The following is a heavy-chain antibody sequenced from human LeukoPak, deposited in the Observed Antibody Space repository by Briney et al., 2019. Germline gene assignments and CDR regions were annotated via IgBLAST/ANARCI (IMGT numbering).Heavy chain of an antibody. CDR2: ISGSSSFT. CDR3: ARKTDHQTGGDY. CDR1: GFTFSDYY. J-gene: IGHJ4*02. Sequence: PGGSLRLSCAASGFTFSDYYMNWIRQAPGKGLEWVSYISGSSSFTNYADSVKGRFTISRDNSKNTLYLQMNSLRAEDTAVYYCARKTDHQTGGDYWGQGTLVTVSS. V-gene: IGHV3-11*06. D-gene: IGHD1-1*01.